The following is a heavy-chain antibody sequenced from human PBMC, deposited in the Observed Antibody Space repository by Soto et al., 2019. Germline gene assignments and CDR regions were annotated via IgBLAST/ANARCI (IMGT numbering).Heavy chain of an antibody. CDR2: IYYTGST. Sequence: SETLSLTCAVSGGSISSSDYFWAWIRQPPGKGLEWIGNIYYTGSTYFNPSLKSRVNISEDTSKNHFSLNLSSVTAADTAVYYCARLRKGTSGLFDYWGQGTLVTVSS. V-gene: IGHV4-39*02. CDR1: GGSISSSDYF. J-gene: IGHJ4*02. D-gene: IGHD2-2*01. CDR3: ARLRKGTSGLFDY.